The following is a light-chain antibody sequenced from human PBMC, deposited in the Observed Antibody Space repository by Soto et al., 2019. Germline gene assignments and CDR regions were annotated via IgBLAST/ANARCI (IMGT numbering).Light chain of an antibody. Sequence: EIVLTQSPGTLSLSPGERATLSCRASQSVSSSYLAWYQQKPGQAPRLLIYGASSRATGIPDRFSGSGSGTAFILPIRNLEPKDFEVNYGKRYVSSPRPLGQGPKREIK. CDR1: QSVSSSY. V-gene: IGKV3-20*01. CDR2: GAS. CDR3: KRYVSSPRP. J-gene: IGKJ2*01.